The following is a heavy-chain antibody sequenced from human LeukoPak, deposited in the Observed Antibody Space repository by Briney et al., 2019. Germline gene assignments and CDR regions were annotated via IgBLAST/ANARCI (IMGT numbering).Heavy chain of an antibody. J-gene: IGHJ4*02. CDR1: GDFISSSNPY. CDR3: KEHLATCCGKADPLDY. D-gene: IGHD2-15*01. Sequence: PSETLSLTCTVSGDFISSSNPYSGWIRQPPGKGLEWIGHIFYSGTTYYNVSLKSRVTISVDTSKNQFSLKLSTLTSAQTAVVYSKEHLATCCGKADPLDYWGQGTLVTVSS. CDR2: IFYSGTT. V-gene: IGHV4-39*01.